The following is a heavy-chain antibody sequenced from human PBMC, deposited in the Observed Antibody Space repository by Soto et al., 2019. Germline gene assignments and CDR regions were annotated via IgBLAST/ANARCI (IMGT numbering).Heavy chain of an antibody. D-gene: IGHD4-17*01. V-gene: IGHV4-30-4*08. J-gene: IGHJ6*02. CDR1: GGSFSGYY. CDR3: ARGGVYGDPQGDYYYYGMDV. Sequence: SETLSLTCAVYGGSFSGYYWSWIRQPPGKGLEWIGYIYYSGSTYYNPSLKSRVTISVDTSMNQFSLKLSSVTAADTAVYYCARGGVYGDPQGDYYYYGMDVWGQGTTVTVSS. CDR2: IYYSGST.